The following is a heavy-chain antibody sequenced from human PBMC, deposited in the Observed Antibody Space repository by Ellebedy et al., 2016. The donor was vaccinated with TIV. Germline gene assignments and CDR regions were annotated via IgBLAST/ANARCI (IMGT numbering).Heavy chain of an antibody. J-gene: IGHJ4*02. Sequence: GESLKISCAASGFTFSSYWMSWVRQAPGKGLEWVANIKQDGSEKYYVDSVKGRFTISRDNAKNSLYLQMNSLRAEDTAVYYCASMGSSLFDYWGQGTLVTVPS. CDR2: IKQDGSEK. D-gene: IGHD1-26*01. CDR3: ASMGSSLFDY. CDR1: GFTFSSYW. V-gene: IGHV3-7*01.